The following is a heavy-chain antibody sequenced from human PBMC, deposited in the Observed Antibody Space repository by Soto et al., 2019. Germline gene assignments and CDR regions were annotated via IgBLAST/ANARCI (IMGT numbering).Heavy chain of an antibody. CDR1: GIIVSSKY. V-gene: IGHV3-53*01. CDR2: ISNGGDT. CDR3: ATEYYYHLDV. Sequence: EVPLVQSGGGLIQPGGSLRLSCEVSGIIVSSKYMSWVRQAPGKGLEWVSVISNGGDTYYADSVKGRFTLSRDNSKNTLYLQMNSPRAEDTAVYYCATEYYYHLDVWGHGTTVTVSS. J-gene: IGHJ6*01.